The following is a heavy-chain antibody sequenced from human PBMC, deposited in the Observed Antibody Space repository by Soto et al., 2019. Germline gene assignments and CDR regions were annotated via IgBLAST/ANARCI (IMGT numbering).Heavy chain of an antibody. CDR1: GSAITRYY. CDR2: INPGGGSA. CDR3: ARDTSGWSLNGLDV. V-gene: IGHV1-46*01. J-gene: IGHJ6*02. Sequence: QVDLVQSGAEVKKPGASVTISCKASGSAITRYYIHWVRQAPGRGLEWMGIINPGGGSASYAQKFQDGDTIDKDTSTGTVYMDLRSLRTEDTAVYYCARDTSGWSLNGLDVWGQGTTVNVSS. D-gene: IGHD6-19*01.